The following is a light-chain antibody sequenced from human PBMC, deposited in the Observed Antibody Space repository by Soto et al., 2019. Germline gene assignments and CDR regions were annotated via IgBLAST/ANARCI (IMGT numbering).Light chain of an antibody. J-gene: IGKJ3*01. CDR1: QGISSA. V-gene: IGKV1-13*02. CDR2: DAS. CDR3: QQFNSHPLT. Sequence: AIQLTQSPSSLSASVGDRVTITCRASQGISSALAWYQQKPGKAPKLLIYDASSLKSGVPSRFSGSGSGTDFTPTVTSLQPEDFATYYCQQFNSHPLTFGPGTKVDIK.